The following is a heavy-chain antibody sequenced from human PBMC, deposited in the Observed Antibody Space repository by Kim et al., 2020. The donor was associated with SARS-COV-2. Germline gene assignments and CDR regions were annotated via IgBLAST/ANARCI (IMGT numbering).Heavy chain of an antibody. J-gene: IGHJ6*02. V-gene: IGHV1-18*01. CDR2: ISAYTGKT. CDR1: NFTFTNYG. D-gene: IGHD3-10*01. CDR3: ARSYYYGSGNDCYYYGMDV. Sequence: ASVKVSCKASNFTFTNYGITWVRQAPGQGLEWVGWISAYTGKTNYAQKVQGRVTMTRDISTTTAYMELGSLRFDDTAVYYCARSYYYGSGNDCYYYGMDVWGQGTTVTVAS.